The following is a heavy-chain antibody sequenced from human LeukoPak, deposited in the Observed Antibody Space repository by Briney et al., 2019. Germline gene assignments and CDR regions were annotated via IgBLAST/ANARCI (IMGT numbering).Heavy chain of an antibody. J-gene: IGHJ3*02. CDR1: GFTFSSYA. Sequence: HPGGSLRLSCAASGFTFSSYAMSWVRQAPGKGLEWVSAISGSGGSAYYADSVKGRFTISRDNSKNTLYLQMNSLRAEDTAVYYCAKGLDWNDGIAAFDIWGQGTMVTVSS. CDR3: AKGLDWNDGIAAFDI. V-gene: IGHV3-23*01. CDR2: ISGSGGSA. D-gene: IGHD1-1*01.